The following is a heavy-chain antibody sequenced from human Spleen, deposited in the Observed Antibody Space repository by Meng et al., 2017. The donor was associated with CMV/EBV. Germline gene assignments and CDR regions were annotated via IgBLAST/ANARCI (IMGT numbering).Heavy chain of an antibody. V-gene: IGHV3-74*01. CDR2: INSDGSST. CDR1: GFTISSYW. D-gene: IGHD3-10*01. Sequence: GESLKISCAASGFTISSYWMHWVRKAPGKGLVWVSRINSDGSSTGYADSVKGRFTISRDNSKNTLYLQMNSLRAEDTAVYYCARDKVDYHGSGSSGIDVWGQGTTVTVSS. J-gene: IGHJ6*02. CDR3: ARDKVDYHGSGSSGIDV.